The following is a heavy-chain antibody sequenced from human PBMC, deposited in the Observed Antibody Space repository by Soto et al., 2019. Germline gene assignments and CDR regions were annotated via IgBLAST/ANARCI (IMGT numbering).Heavy chain of an antibody. V-gene: IGHV3-33*01. CDR2: QWFDGSNK. CDR1: GFTFSNYG. J-gene: IGHJ6*02. CDR3: ARDVGDVMSTIQGHGMDV. D-gene: IGHD5-12*01. Sequence: GGSLSLSCVGSGFTFSNYGMHWVRQAPGKGLEWVAVQWFDGSNKFHTDSVQGRFTISRDNSQNTVYLQMNSLRAEDTAVYYCARDVGDVMSTIQGHGMDVWGQGTTVTVSS.